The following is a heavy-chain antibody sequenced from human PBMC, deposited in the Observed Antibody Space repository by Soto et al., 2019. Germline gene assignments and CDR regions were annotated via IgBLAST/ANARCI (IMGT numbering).Heavy chain of an antibody. V-gene: IGHV3-23*01. D-gene: IGHD1-26*01. CDR2: ISASGGAT. CDR1: RFTFSSYA. J-gene: IGHJ4*02. CDR3: AKDVEGGSLFRGAFDY. Sequence: PGGSLRLSCVAFRFTFSSYAMSWVRQAPGKGLEWVAAISASGGATIHADSVKGRLTISRDNSKNTLYLQMNSLRAEDTAVYYCAKDVEGGSLFRGAFDYWGQGTQVTVSS.